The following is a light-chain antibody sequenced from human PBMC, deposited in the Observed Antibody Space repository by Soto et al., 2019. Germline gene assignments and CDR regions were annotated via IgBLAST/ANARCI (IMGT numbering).Light chain of an antibody. V-gene: IGKV3-15*01. CDR2: GAS. Sequence: EIVMTQSPVTLSMSPGERATLSCWAGQSVSSNLAWYQQRPGQAPRLLIYGASTRATGIPARFTGSGSGTEFTLTISSLQFDDSAVYYCQQYNDWWTFGQGTKVEI. CDR1: QSVSSN. J-gene: IGKJ1*01. CDR3: QQYNDWWT.